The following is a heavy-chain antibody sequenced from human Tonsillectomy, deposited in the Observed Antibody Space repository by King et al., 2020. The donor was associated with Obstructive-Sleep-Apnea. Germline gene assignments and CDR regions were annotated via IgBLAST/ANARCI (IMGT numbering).Heavy chain of an antibody. Sequence: VQLVESGGDVVQPGRSLRLSCAASGFSFSSFAMHWVRQAPGKGLEGVSVISFGGSNKYYADSVKGRFTISRDNFKNTLYLQMDGLRAEDTAVYYGARDHARGSSWYVPDYWGQGTLVTVSS. D-gene: IGHD6-13*01. CDR1: GFSFSSFA. V-gene: IGHV3-30*04. CDR2: ISFGGSNK. CDR3: ARDHARGSSWYVPDY. J-gene: IGHJ4*02.